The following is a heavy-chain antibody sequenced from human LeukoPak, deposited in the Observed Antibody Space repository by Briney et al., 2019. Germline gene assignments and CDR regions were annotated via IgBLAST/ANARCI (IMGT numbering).Heavy chain of an antibody. V-gene: IGHV3-11*01. CDR1: GFTFSDYY. CDR2: ISSSGSTI. J-gene: IGHJ6*02. D-gene: IGHD2/OR15-2a*01. CDR3: ARDLSTGSYYYYGMDV. Sequence: PGGSLRLSCAASGFTFSDYYMSWIRQAPGKGLEWVSYISSSGSTIYYADSVKGRFTISRDNAKNSLYLQMNSLRAEDTAVYYCARDLSTGSYYYYGMDVCGQGTTVTVSS.